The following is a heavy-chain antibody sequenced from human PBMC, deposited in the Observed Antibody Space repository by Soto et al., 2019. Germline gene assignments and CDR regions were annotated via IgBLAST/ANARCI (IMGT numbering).Heavy chain of an antibody. CDR1: GYTFADYS. CDR3: ARGKRLPGLY. V-gene: IGHV1-3*01. Sequence: GASVKVSCKASGYTFADYSIHWVRQAPGQRLEWMGWINPGNGDTRYSQKFHDRVTVSGDTSATTAYLELSSLTSEDTAIYYCARGKRLPGLYWGEGTLVTSPQ. D-gene: IGHD2-8*02. CDR2: INPGNGDT. J-gene: IGHJ4*02.